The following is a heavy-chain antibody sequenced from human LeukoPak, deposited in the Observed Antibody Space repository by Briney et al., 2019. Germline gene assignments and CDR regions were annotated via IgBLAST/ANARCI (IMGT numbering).Heavy chain of an antibody. J-gene: IGHJ6*03. Sequence: GRSLRLSCAASEFTFSSYGMHWVRQAPGKGLEWVAVIWYDGSNKYYADSVKGRFTISRDNSKNTLYLQMNSLRAEDTAVYYCARDASNYYYYYMDVWGKGTTVTVSS. D-gene: IGHD4-11*01. V-gene: IGHV3-33*01. CDR2: IWYDGSNK. CDR3: ARDASNYYYYYMDV. CDR1: EFTFSSYG.